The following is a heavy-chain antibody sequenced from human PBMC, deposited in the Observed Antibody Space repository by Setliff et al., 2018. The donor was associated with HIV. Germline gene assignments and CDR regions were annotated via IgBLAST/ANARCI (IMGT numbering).Heavy chain of an antibody. J-gene: IGHJ4*03. Sequence: ASVKVSCKSSGYTFTSYGITWVRQAPGQGLEWMGWISAYNGNTDYAQKFQDRVAMTTDTSTSTAYMELSSLRSDDTALYYCVRSFQGGCFDSWGQGTQVTVSS. CDR3: VRSFQGGCFDS. CDR2: ISAYNGNT. CDR1: GYTFTSYG. V-gene: IGHV1-18*01.